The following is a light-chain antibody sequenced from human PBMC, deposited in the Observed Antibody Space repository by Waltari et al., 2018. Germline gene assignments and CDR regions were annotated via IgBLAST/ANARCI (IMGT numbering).Light chain of an antibody. Sequence: DSQMTQPPSSLSASLGDRVTITCRASQGISNSLAWYQEKPGKAPKLLLYAASSLPLGVPSRFSGSGSGTDYTLTISSLQPEDFATYYCQQYGKTPPTFGGGTKLQIK. J-gene: IGKJ4*01. CDR3: QQYGKTPPT. CDR1: QGISNS. CDR2: AAS. V-gene: IGKV1-NL1*01.